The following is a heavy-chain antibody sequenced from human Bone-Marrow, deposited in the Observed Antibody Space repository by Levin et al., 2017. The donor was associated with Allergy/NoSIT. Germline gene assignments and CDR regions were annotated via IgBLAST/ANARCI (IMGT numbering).Heavy chain of an antibody. CDR1: GFTFSDYY. J-gene: IGHJ4*02. Sequence: PGGSLRLSCAASGFTFSDYYMSWIRQAPGKGLEWVSYISSSGSTIYYADSVKGRFTISRDNAKNSLYLQMNSLRAEDTAVYYCARAPPSYDSSGYSSAFFDYWGQGTLVTVSS. D-gene: IGHD3-22*01. V-gene: IGHV3-11*01. CDR2: ISSSGSTI. CDR3: ARAPPSYDSSGYSSAFFDY.